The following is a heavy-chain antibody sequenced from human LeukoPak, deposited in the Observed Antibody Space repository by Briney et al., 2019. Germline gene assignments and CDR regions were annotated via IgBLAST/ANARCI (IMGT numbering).Heavy chain of an antibody. CDR1: GFTFSNYA. CDR3: AKSWGYTRPYYNYMDV. J-gene: IGHJ6*03. Sequence: PGGSLRLSCAASGFTFSNYAMSWVRQAPGKGLERVSIIGYRGGSIYYAYSVQGRFTISRDNSKNTLSLQMNGLRPEDTAVYYCAKSWGYTRPYYNYMDVWGKGTTVTVSS. CDR2: IGYRGGSI. V-gene: IGHV3-23*01. D-gene: IGHD3-16*02.